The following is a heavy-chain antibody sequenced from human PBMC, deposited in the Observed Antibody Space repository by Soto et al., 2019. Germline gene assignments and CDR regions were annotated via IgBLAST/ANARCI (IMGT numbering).Heavy chain of an antibody. CDR3: ARDGYCSGGSCYSPLDY. J-gene: IGHJ4*01. V-gene: IGHV4-61*01. CDR2: IYYSGST. D-gene: IGHD2-15*01. Sequence: QVQLQESGPGLVKPSETLSLTCTVSGGSVSSGSYYWSWIRQPPGKGLEWIGYIYYSGSTNYNPSVKSRVTISVDTSKNQFSRKLSSVTAADTAVYYCARDGYCSGGSCYSPLDYWGHGTLVTVSS. CDR1: GGSVSSGSYY.